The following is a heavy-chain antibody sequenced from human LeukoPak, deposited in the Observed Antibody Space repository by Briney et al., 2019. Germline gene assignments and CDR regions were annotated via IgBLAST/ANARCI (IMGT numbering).Heavy chain of an antibody. Sequence: PGGSLRLSCAASGFTFSNAWMSWVRQAPGKGLEWVGRIKSKTDGGTTDYAAPVKGRFTISRDDSKNTLYLQMNSLRAEDTAVYYCARVGLLWFGESTNGYFDYWGQGTLVTVSS. V-gene: IGHV3-15*01. CDR2: IKSKTDGGTT. CDR3: ARVGLLWFGESTNGYFDY. D-gene: IGHD3-10*01. J-gene: IGHJ4*02. CDR1: GFTFSNAW.